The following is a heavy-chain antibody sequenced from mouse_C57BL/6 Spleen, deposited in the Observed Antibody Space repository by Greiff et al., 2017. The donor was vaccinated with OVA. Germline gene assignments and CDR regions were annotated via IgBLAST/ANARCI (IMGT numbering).Heavy chain of an antibody. CDR3: ARESYYGSSPYYFDY. D-gene: IGHD1-1*01. CDR2: IYPGDGDT. V-gene: IGHV1-80*01. CDR1: GYAFSSYW. J-gene: IGHJ2*01. Sequence: QVQLQQSGAELVKPGTSVKISCKASGYAFSSYWMNWVKQRPGKGLEWIGQIYPGDGDTNYNGKFKGKATLTADKSSSTAYMQLSSLTSEDSAVYFCARESYYGSSPYYFDYWGQGTTLTVSS.